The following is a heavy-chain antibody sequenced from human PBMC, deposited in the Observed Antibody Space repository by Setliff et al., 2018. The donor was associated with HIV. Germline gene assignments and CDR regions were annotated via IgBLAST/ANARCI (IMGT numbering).Heavy chain of an antibody. V-gene: IGHV4-39*01. CDR2: MFYSGST. J-gene: IGHJ6*03. Sequence: SETLSLTCTVSGGSITSSSSYWGWIRQPPGKGLEWIGSMFYSGSTSYNPSLKSRVTISVDTSKKLLSLKLSSVTAADTAVYYCARQYYGSGNYYYYMDDWGKGTTVTVSS. CDR3: ARQYYGSGNYYYYMDD. D-gene: IGHD3-10*01. CDR1: GGSITSSSSY.